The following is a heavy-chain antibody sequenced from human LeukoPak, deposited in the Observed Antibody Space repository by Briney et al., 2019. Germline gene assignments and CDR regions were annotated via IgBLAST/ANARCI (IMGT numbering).Heavy chain of an antibody. J-gene: IGHJ4*02. CDR1: GFTFDDYA. CDR2: ISWNSGSI. D-gene: IGHD5-18*01. Sequence: GGSLRLSCAASGFTFDDYAMHWVWQAPGKGLEWVSGISWNSGSIGYADSVKGRFTISRDNAKNSLYLQMNSLRAEDMALYYCAKDWSYGLKYYFDYWGQGTLVTVSS. CDR3: AKDWSYGLKYYFDY. V-gene: IGHV3-9*03.